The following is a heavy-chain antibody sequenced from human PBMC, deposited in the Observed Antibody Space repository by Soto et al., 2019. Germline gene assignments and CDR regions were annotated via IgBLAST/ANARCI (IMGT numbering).Heavy chain of an antibody. CDR3: TRDPYGGSRYYFDS. CDR2: IWYDGSNR. J-gene: IGHJ4*02. V-gene: IGHV3-33*01. D-gene: IGHD1-26*01. Sequence: PRLSCAASGFTFTNYGMHWVRQAPGKGLEWVAVIWYDGSNRFYADSVKGRFTISKDNSQNMLYLQMHSLRPEDTAVYYCTRDPYGGSRYYFDSWGQGTLVTVYS. CDR1: GFTFTNYG.